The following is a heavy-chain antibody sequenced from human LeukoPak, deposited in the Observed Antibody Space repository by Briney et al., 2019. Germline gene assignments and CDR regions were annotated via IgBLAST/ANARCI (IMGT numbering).Heavy chain of an antibody. J-gene: IGHJ6*02. Sequence: SCKASGYTFTSYGISWVRQAPGKGLEWVANIKQDGSEKYYVDSVKGRFTISRDNAKNSLYLQMNSLRAEGTAVYYCARVPYDFWSADYYYYGMDVWGQGTTVTVSS. CDR1: GYTFTSYG. V-gene: IGHV3-7*01. CDR3: ARVPYDFWSADYYYYGMDV. CDR2: IKQDGSEK. D-gene: IGHD3-3*01.